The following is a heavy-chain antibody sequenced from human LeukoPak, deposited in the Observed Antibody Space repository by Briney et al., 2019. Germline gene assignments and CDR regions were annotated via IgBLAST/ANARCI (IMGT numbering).Heavy chain of an antibody. J-gene: IGHJ4*02. CDR1: GFTFSTYA. CDR3: AKISGMVPAAVFDY. D-gene: IGHD2-2*01. CDR2: ISGSGADT. Sequence: GGSLRLSCAASGFTFSTYAMNWVRQAPGKGLEWVSVISGSGADTYYADSVRGRFTISRDNSKNTLYLQMNSLRAEDTAVYYCAKISGMVPAAVFDYWGQGTLVTVSS. V-gene: IGHV3-23*01.